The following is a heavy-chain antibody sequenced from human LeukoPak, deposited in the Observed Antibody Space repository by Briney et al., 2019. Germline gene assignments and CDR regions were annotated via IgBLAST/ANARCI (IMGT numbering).Heavy chain of an antibody. CDR2: MNPNSGNT. D-gene: IGHD2-15*01. V-gene: IGHV1-8*01. J-gene: IGHJ6*02. CDR3: ARGPLLGYCSGGSCQSGMDV. CDR1: GYTFTSYD. Sequence: ASLKVSCKASGYTFTSYDINWVRQATGQGLEWMGWMNPNSGNTGYAQKFQGRVTMTRNTSISTAYMELSSLRSEDTAVYYCARGPLLGYCSGGSCQSGMDVWGQGTTVTVSS.